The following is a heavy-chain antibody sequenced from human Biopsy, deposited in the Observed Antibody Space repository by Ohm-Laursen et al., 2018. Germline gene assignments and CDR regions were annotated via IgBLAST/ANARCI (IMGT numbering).Heavy chain of an antibody. J-gene: IGHJ4*02. V-gene: IGHV1-46*01. CDR3: ALASFDY. CDR1: GYTFTTYY. Sequence: GASVKVSCKASGYTFTTYYIHRVRQAPGQGLEWMGIINPSGNSTAYTQNFQGRVTMTWDTSTSTVHMELSSLRFEDTAVYYCALASFDYWGQGTLVTVSS. CDR2: INPSGNST.